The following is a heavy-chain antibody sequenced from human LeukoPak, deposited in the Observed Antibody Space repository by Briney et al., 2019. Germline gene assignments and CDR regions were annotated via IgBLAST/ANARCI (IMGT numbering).Heavy chain of an antibody. Sequence: SETLSLTCTVSGGSISSYYWSWIRQPPGKGLEWIGYIYYSGSTNYNPSLKSRVTISVDTSKNQFSLKLTSVTTADTAVYYCARLGSESYYDSRGHSDYWGQGTLVTVSS. CDR1: GGSISSYY. V-gene: IGHV4-59*01. CDR2: IYYSGST. CDR3: ARLGSESYYDSRGHSDY. D-gene: IGHD1-26*01. J-gene: IGHJ4*02.